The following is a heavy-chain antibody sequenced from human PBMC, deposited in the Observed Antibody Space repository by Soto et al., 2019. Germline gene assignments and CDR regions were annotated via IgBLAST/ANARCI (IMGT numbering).Heavy chain of an antibody. D-gene: IGHD3-3*01. CDR1: GFTFSSYS. J-gene: IGHJ6*02. CDR3: AILYYDFWSGLYV. CDR2: ISSSSSYI. Sequence: EVQLVESGGGLVKPGESLRLSCAASGFTFSSYSMNWVRQAPGKGLEWVSSISSSSSYIYYADSVKGRFTISRDNAKNSLYLQMNSLRAEDTAVYYCAILYYDFWSGLYVWGQGTTVTVSS. V-gene: IGHV3-21*01.